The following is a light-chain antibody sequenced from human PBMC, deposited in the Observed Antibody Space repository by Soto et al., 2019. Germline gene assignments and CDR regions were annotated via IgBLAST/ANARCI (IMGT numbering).Light chain of an antibody. CDR3: QSYDSSLSALYV. Sequence: QAVVTQPPSVSGAPGQRVTISCTGSSSNIGAGYEVHWYQQLPGTAPKLLIYGNNNRPSGVPDRFSGSKSGTSASLAITGLQAEDEADSYCQSYDSSLSALYVFGTGTKVTVL. CDR2: GNN. V-gene: IGLV1-40*01. J-gene: IGLJ1*01. CDR1: SSNIGAGYE.